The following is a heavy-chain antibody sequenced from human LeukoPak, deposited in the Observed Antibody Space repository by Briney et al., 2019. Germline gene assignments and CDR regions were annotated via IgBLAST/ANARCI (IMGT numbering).Heavy chain of an antibody. D-gene: IGHD2-21*02. CDR2: IYYSGST. CDR1: GGSVSSGSYY. V-gene: IGHV4-61*01. CDR3: ARDCGGGCYSSLDY. Sequence: PSETLSLTCTVSGGSVSSGSYYWSWIRQPPGKGLEWIGYIYYSGSTNYNPSLKSRVTISVDTSKNQFSLKLSSVTAADTAVYYCARDCGGGCYSSLDYWGQGTLVTVSS. J-gene: IGHJ4*02.